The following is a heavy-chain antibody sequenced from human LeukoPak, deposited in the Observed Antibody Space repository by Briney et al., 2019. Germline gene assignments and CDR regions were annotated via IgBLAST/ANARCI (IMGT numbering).Heavy chain of an antibody. CDR2: YSGRT. CDR3: ARHDYGSGSYYTPHGFDP. D-gene: IGHD3-10*01. J-gene: IGHJ5*02. Sequence: YSGRTYYNPSLKSRVTISVDTSKNQFSLKLSSVTAADTAVYYCARHDYGSGSYYTPHGFDPWGQGTLVTVSS. V-gene: IGHV4-39*01.